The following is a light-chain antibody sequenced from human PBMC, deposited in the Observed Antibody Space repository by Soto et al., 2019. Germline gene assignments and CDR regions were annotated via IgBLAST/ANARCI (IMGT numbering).Light chain of an antibody. J-gene: IGKJ1*01. CDR3: QQDSTYPWT. CDR1: PTISTW. V-gene: IGKV1-5*03. Sequence: DIPMTQSPSTLSASVGDRVTITCRASPTISTWLAWYQQRPGKAPNLLIYKASSLESGVPSRFSGSGSRTEFTLTISRLQPDEFATYFCQQDSTYPWTGGQGTKVELK. CDR2: KAS.